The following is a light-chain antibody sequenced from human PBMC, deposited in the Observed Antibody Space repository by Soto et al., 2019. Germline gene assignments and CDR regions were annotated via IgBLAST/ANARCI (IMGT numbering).Light chain of an antibody. CDR1: QDISNY. CDR3: QQYDNLPV. J-gene: IGKJ3*01. V-gene: IGKV1-33*01. CDR2: DAS. Sequence: DIQMTQSPSSLSASVGDRVTITCQASQDISNYLNWYQQKPGKAPKLLIYDASNLETGVPSRFSGSGSGTDFTFTISSLQHEDISTYYCQQYDNLPVFGPGTKVDIK.